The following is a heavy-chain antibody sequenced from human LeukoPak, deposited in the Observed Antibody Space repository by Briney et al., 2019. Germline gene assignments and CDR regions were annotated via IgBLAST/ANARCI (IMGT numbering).Heavy chain of an antibody. CDR2: INHSGNT. D-gene: IGHD5-24*01. CDR3: ARGRPTDGYNYWGNYYFDY. CDR1: GGSFSGYY. V-gene: IGHV4-34*01. Sequence: SETLSLTCAVYGGSFSGYYWSWIRQPPGKGLEWIGEINHSGNTNYNPSLKSRVTISVDTSKNQFSLKLCSVTAADTAVYYCARGRPTDGYNYWGNYYFDYWGQGTLVTVSS. J-gene: IGHJ4*02.